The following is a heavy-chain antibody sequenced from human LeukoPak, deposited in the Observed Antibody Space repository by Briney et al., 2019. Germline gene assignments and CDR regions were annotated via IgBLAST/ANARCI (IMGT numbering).Heavy chain of an antibody. CDR2: INHSGST. V-gene: IGHV4-34*01. CDR3: ARGRCIIRRGFDY. J-gene: IGHJ4*02. CDR1: GGSFSGYY. D-gene: IGHD2-8*01. Sequence: SETLSLTCAVYGGSFSGYYWSWIRQPPGKGLEWIGEINHSGSTNYNPSLKSRVTISVDTSKNQFSLKLSSVTAADTAVYYCARGRCIIRRGFDYWGQGTLVTVSS.